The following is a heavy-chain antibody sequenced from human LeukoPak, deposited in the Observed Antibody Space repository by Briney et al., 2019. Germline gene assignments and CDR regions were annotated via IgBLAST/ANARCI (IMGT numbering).Heavy chain of an antibody. V-gene: IGHV3-30*04. CDR2: ISYDGSNK. D-gene: IGHD2-2*02. CDR3: ARDSLKLAAAIFDYFGY. CDR1: GFTFSSYA. Sequence: PGGSLRLSCAASGFTFSSYAMHWVRQAPGKGLEWVAVISYDGSNKYYADSVKGRFTISRDNSKNTLYLQMNSLRAEDTAVYYCARDSLKLAAAIFDYFGYWGQGTLVTVSS. J-gene: IGHJ4*02.